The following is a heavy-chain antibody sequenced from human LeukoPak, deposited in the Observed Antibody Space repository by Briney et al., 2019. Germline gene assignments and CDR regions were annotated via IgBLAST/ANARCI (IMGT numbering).Heavy chain of an antibody. J-gene: IGHJ4*02. D-gene: IGHD3-3*01. Sequence: GRSLRLSCTASGFTFGDYAMSWVRQAPGKGLEWVGFIRSKAYGGTTEYAASVKGRFTISRDDSKSIAYLQMNSLKTEDTAVYYCTRGGHYDFWSGYYLDYYFDYWGQGTLVTVSS. V-gene: IGHV3-49*04. CDR2: IRSKAYGGTT. CDR1: GFTFGDYA. CDR3: TRGGHYDFWSGYYLDYYFDY.